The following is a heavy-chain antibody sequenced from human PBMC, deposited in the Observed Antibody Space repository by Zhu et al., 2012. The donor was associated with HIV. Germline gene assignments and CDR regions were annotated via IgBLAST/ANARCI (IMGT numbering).Heavy chain of an antibody. CDR1: GGSISTSNW. Sequence: QVQLQESGPGVVKPSGTLSLTCAVSGGSISTSNWWSWVRQTPGKGLEWIGEIFHRGSTNYNPSLKSRVTISVDKSKNQFSLKLTSVTAADTAVYYCARAPRGSYDSSDYYYVFDYWGQGTLVTVSS. CDR2: IFHRGST. D-gene: IGHD3-22*01. CDR3: ARAPRGSYDSSDYYYVFDY. V-gene: IGHV4-4*02. J-gene: IGHJ4*02.